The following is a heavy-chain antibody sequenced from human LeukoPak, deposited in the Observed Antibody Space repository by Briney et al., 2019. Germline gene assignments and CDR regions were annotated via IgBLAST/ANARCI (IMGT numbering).Heavy chain of an antibody. D-gene: IGHD1-26*01. V-gene: IGHV1-46*01. CDR3: ARDYSGEWEQLTGWWFDP. J-gene: IGHJ5*02. CDR1: GYTFGTHW. CDR2: INPSGDVR. Sequence: ASVKVSCKASGYTFGTHWMHWVRQAPGQGLEWMAIINPSGDVRSYAQKFQGRVTVTRNMSTRTVYMELSDLRPEDTAVYYCARDYSGEWEQLTGWWFDPWGQGTLVIVSS.